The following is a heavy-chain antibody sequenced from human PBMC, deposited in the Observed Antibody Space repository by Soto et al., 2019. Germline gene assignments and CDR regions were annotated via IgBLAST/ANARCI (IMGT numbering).Heavy chain of an antibody. D-gene: IGHD6-6*01. CDR2: ISSSGSTI. J-gene: IGHJ5*02. CDR1: GFTFSSYE. Sequence: EVPLVESGGGLVQPGGSLRLSCVASGFTFSSYEMNWVRQAPGKGLEWVSYISSSGSTIYYADSVKGRFTISRDNAENSLYLQMNSLIDEDTAVYYCARDRSSSSSDWFDPWGQGTLVTVSS. CDR3: ARDRSSSSSDWFDP. V-gene: IGHV3-48*03.